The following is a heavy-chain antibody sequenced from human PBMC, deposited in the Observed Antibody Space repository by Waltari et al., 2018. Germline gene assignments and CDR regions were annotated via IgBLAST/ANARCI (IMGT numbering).Heavy chain of an antibody. V-gene: IGHV4-39*01. CDR3: ARLDSRSGSYYFDY. Sequence: RQPPGKGLEWIGNIYYSGSTYYNPSLKSRVTTYIDTSKNQFSLKLSSVTAADTAVYFCARLDSRSGSYYFDYWGQGTLVTVSS. D-gene: IGHD1-26*01. CDR2: IYYSGST. J-gene: IGHJ4*02.